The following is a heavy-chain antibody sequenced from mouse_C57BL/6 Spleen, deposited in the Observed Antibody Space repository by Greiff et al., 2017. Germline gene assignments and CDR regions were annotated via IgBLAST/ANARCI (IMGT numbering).Heavy chain of an antibody. CDR3: ARGNWDGYFDY. CDR1: GFTFSDYG. Sequence: EVKLMESGGGLVKPGGSLKLSCAASGFTFSDYGMHWVRQAPEKGLEWVAYISSGSSTIYYADTVKGRFTIARDNAKTPLFLQITSLGSEDTAMYYCARGNWDGYFDYWGQGTTLTVSS. J-gene: IGHJ2*01. V-gene: IGHV5-17*01. CDR2: ISSGSSTI. D-gene: IGHD4-1*01.